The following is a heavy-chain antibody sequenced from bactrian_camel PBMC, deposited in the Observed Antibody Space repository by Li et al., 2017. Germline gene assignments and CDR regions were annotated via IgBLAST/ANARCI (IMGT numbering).Heavy chain of an antibody. Sequence: VQLVESGGGSVQAGGSLRLSCAAPGYRYDTYCMGWFRQAPGKAREGIASISTGGGSTYYADSAKGRFTISQDNAKNLVSLEMNFLKPEDTAMYYCAAKSLRCTFRGTNPFRDFGYWGQGTQVTVS. CDR1: GYRYDTYC. CDR3: AAKSLRCTFRGTNPFRDFGY. J-gene: IGHJ6*01. D-gene: IGHD1*01. CDR2: ISTGGGST. V-gene: IGHV3S36*01.